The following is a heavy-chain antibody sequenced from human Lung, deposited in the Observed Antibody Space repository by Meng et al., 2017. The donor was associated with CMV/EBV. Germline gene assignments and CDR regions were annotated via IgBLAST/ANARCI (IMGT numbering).Heavy chain of an antibody. D-gene: IGHD2-2*02. Sequence: GGSLRLSCAASGFTFNSYRMNWLRQASGKGLEWVSYISSSSSSIYYTDSVKGRFTISRDNAKNSLYLEMNSLRVDDTGVYFCARDAGEGIVVVPAAISDYWGQGTQVTVSS. CDR2: ISSSSSSI. J-gene: IGHJ4*02. CDR3: ARDAGEGIVVVPAAISDY. V-gene: IGHV3-48*04. CDR1: GFTFNSYR.